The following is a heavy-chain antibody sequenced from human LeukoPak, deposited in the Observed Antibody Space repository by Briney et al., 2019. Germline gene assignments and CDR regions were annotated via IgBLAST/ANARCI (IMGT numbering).Heavy chain of an antibody. J-gene: IGHJ4*02. Sequence: SETLSLTCSVSGDSISNYYWTWIRQPPGKGLEWIGYIYYSGDINYNLSLKSRGTISLDTSKNRFSLKLTSVTAADTAMYYCARRKAKTPNYFDYWGEGALVTVSS. V-gene: IGHV4-59*08. CDR2: IYYSGDI. CDR1: GDSISNYY. CDR3: ARRKAKTPNYFDY.